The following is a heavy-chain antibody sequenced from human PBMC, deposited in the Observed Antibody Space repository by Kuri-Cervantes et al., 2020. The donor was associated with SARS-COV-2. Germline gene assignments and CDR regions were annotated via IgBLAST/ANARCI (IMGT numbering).Heavy chain of an antibody. CDR1: GFTFGDYA. J-gene: IGHJ4*02. Sequence: GGSLRLSCTASGFTFGDYAMSWVRQAPGKGLEWVGFIRSKAYGGTTEYAASVKGGFTISRDDSKSIAYLQMNSLKTEDTAVYYCTRTLSSAPYYFDYWGQGTLVTVSS. D-gene: IGHD3-22*01. V-gene: IGHV3-49*04. CDR2: IRSKAYGGTT. CDR3: TRTLSSAPYYFDY.